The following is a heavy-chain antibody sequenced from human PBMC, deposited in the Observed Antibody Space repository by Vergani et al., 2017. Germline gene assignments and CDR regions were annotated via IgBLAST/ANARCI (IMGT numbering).Heavy chain of an antibody. J-gene: IGHJ3*02. CDR3: AGGTCHFDSENYDDVFDS. Sequence: QVQLQESGPGLVQPSETLSLTCTVSGGSITNNFWSWIRRSPGKGLEWIGYIHHSGATNSKSSLRSRVSISIDTSKSSFSLRLSSVTTADTAMYYCAGGTCHFDSENYDDVFDSWGQGTMVIVSS. V-gene: IGHV4-59*01. CDR1: GGSITNNF. D-gene: IGHD3-16*01. CDR2: IHHSGAT.